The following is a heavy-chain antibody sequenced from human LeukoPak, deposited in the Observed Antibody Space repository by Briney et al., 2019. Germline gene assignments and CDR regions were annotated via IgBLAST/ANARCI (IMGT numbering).Heavy chain of an antibody. CDR1: GFTFSSYS. V-gene: IGHV3-21*01. CDR3: ARDTGDYYDSSEADY. CDR2: ISSSSYI. Sequence: GGSLRLSCAASGFTFSSYSMNWVRQAPGKGLEWVSSISSSSYIYYADSVKGRFTISRDNAKNSLYLQMNSLRAEDTAVYYCARDTGDYYDSSEADYWGQGTLVTVSS. J-gene: IGHJ4*02. D-gene: IGHD3-22*01.